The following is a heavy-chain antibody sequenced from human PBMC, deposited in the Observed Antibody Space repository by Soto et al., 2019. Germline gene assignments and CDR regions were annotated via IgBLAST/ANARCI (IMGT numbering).Heavy chain of an antibody. Sequence: GGSLRLSCAASGFTFRNACMSWVRQAPGKGLEWVSYISSSSSTIYYADSVKGRFTISRDNAKNSLYLQMNSLRAEDTAVYYCARDRTGYSYGLDYWGQGT. CDR1: GFTFRNAC. D-gene: IGHD5-18*01. CDR3: ARDRTGYSYGLDY. J-gene: IGHJ4*02. V-gene: IGHV3-48*01. CDR2: ISSSSSTI.